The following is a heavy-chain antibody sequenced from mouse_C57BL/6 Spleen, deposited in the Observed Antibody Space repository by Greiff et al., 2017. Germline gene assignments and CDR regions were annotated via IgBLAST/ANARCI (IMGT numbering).Heavy chain of an antibody. CDR2: IDPEDGDT. J-gene: IGHJ1*03. Sequence: VQLQQSGAELVKPGASVKLSCTASGFNIKDYYMHWVKQRTEQGLEWIGRIDPEDGDTNYAPKFQGKATITADTSSNTAYLQLSSLTSEDTAVYYCASSNYGYFDVWGTGTTVTVSS. CDR3: ASSNYGYFDV. CDR1: GFNIKDYY. V-gene: IGHV14-2*01. D-gene: IGHD2-5*01.